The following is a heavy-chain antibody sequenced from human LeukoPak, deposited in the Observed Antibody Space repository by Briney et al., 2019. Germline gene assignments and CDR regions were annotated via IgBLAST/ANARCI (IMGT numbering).Heavy chain of an antibody. CDR3: ARRGYYDSSGYFDY. J-gene: IGHJ4*02. Sequence: GGSLRLSCAASGFTFSSYAMNWVRQAPGKGLEWVSGISGSSGSTYYADSVKGRFTISRDNSKNTLYLQMNSLRAEDTAVYYCARRGYYDSSGYFDYWGQGTLVTVSS. V-gene: IGHV3-23*01. D-gene: IGHD3-22*01. CDR1: GFTFSSYA. CDR2: ISGSSGST.